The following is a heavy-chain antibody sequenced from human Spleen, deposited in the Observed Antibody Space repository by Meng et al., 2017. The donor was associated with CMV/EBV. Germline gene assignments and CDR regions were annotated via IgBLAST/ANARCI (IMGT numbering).Heavy chain of an antibody. D-gene: IGHD2-2*01. J-gene: IGHJ3*02. V-gene: IGHV1-8*02. Sequence: ASVKVSCKASGGTFNNYAINWVRQATGQGLEWMGWMNPNSGNTGYAQKFQGRVTMTRNTSISTAYMELSSLRSEDTAVYYCARGADIVLVPTTTDAFDIWGQGTMVTVSS. CDR2: MNPNSGNT. CDR3: ARGADIVLVPTTTDAFDI. CDR1: GGTFNNYA.